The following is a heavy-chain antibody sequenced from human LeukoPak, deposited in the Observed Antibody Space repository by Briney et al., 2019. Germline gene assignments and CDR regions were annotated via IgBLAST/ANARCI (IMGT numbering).Heavy chain of an antibody. CDR1: GGSISSYY. D-gene: IGHD3-10*01. Sequence: SETLSLTCTVSGGSISSYYWSWIRQPPGKGLEWIGYIYYSGSTNYNPSLKSRVTISVDTSKNQFSLKLSSVTAADTAVYYCARSLPDYYGSGKSYYYYMDVWGKGTTVTVSS. J-gene: IGHJ6*03. CDR2: IYYSGST. V-gene: IGHV4-59*01. CDR3: ARSLPDYYGSGKSYYYYMDV.